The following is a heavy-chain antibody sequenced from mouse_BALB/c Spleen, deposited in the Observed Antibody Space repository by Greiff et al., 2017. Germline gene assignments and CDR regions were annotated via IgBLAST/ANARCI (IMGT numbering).Heavy chain of an antibody. Sequence: EVKLMESGPELVKPGASVKMSCKASGYTFTSYVMHWVKQKPGQGLEWIGYINPYNDGTKYNEKFKGKATLTSDKSSSTAYMELSSLTSEDSAVYYCARGGSSGYPFYAMDYWGQGTSVTVSS. D-gene: IGHD3-1*01. CDR3: ARGGSSGYPFYAMDY. J-gene: IGHJ4*01. CDR2: INPYNDGT. V-gene: IGHV1-14*01. CDR1: GYTFTSYV.